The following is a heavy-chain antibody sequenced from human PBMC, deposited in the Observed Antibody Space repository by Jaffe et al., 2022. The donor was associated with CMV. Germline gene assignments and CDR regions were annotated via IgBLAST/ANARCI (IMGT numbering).Heavy chain of an antibody. V-gene: IGHV3-23*01. J-gene: IGHJ5*02. Sequence: EVQLLESGGGLVQPGGSLRLSCAASGFTFSSYAMSWVRQAPGKGLEWVSAISGSGGSTYYADSVKGRFTISRDNSKNTLYLQMNSLRAEDTAVYYCAKARYYDILTDTTGFDPWGQGTLVTVSS. CDR1: GFTFSSYA. CDR2: ISGSGGST. CDR3: AKARYYDILTDTTGFDP. D-gene: IGHD3-9*01.